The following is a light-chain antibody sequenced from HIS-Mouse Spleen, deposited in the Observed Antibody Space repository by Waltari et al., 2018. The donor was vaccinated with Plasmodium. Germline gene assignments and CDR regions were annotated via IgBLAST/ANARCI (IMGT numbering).Light chain of an antibody. CDR3: CSYAGSSTYV. J-gene: IGLJ1*01. CDR2: EGS. CDR1: SRDVGRYNL. Sequence: QSALTQPASVSGSPGQSITIPRPGTSRDVGRYNLVPWYQQHPGKAPKLMIYEGSKRPSGVSNRFSGSKSGNTASLTISGLQAEDEADYYCCSYAGSSTYVFGTGTKVTVL. V-gene: IGLV2-23*01.